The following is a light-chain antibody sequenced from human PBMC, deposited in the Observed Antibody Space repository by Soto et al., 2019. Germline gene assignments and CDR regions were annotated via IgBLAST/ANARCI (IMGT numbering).Light chain of an antibody. J-gene: IGKJ1*01. V-gene: IGKV1-39*01. CDR1: QSISSY. CDR3: QQSYSTLREGT. Sequence: DIQMTQSPSSLSASVGDRVTITCRASQSISSYLNWYQQKPGKAPKLLIYAASSLQSGVPSRFSGSVSGTDFTRTISSLQPEDFATYYCQQSYSTLREGTFGQGTKVEIK. CDR2: AAS.